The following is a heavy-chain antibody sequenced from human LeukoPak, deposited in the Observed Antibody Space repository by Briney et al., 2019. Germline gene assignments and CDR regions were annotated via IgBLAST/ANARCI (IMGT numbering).Heavy chain of an antibody. Sequence: GGSLRLSCAASGFTFDDYAMHWVRQAPGNGLEWVSGISWNSGSIGYADSVKGRFTISRDNAKNSLYLQMNSLRAEDTALYYCAIGGYSSSWYQGRTIDYWGQGTLVTVSS. CDR3: AIGGYSSSWYQGRTIDY. CDR2: ISWNSGSI. J-gene: IGHJ4*02. V-gene: IGHV3-9*01. D-gene: IGHD6-13*01. CDR1: GFTFDDYA.